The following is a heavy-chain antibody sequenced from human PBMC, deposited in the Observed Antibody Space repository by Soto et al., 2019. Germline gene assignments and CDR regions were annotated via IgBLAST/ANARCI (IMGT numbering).Heavy chain of an antibody. V-gene: IGHV3-74*01. Sequence: EVQLVESGGGLVQPGGSLRLSCAASGFTFSSYWMHWVRQAPGKGLVWVSRINSDGSSTSYADSVKGRFTISRDNAKNTLYLQMNSLRAEDTAVYYCARGYCSGGSCYDDAFDIWGQGTMVTVSS. CDR2: INSDGSST. CDR3: ARGYCSGGSCYDDAFDI. D-gene: IGHD2-15*01. J-gene: IGHJ3*02. CDR1: GFTFSSYW.